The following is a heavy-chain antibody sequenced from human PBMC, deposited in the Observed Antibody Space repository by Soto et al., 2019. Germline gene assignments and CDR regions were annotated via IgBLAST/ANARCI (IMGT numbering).Heavy chain of an antibody. Sequence: GESLKLSYHGFRENFSSYWITWERQMPGKGLEWMGRIDPSDSYTNYSPSFQGHVTISADKSISTAYLQWSSLKASDTAMYYCARAGFVPDAFDIRGQGTMVTVSS. V-gene: IGHV5-10-1*01. J-gene: IGHJ3*02. CDR2: IDPSDSYT. CDR3: ARAGFVPDAFDI. D-gene: IGHD6-6*01. CDR1: RENFSSYW.